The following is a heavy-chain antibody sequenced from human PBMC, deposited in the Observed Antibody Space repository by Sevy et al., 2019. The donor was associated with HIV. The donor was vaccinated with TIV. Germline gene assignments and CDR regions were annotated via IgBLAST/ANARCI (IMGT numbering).Heavy chain of an antibody. Sequence: SETLSLTCTVSGDSISGYYWSWIRQPPGKGLEWIGYIYYSGRTNYNPSLKSRVTISEDRSKNQLSLKLTSVTAADTAVYYCARQFQEYYYGVDVWGQGTMATVSS. J-gene: IGHJ6*02. V-gene: IGHV4-59*01. CDR1: GDSISGYY. D-gene: IGHD6-6*01. CDR2: IYYSGRT. CDR3: ARQFQEYYYGVDV.